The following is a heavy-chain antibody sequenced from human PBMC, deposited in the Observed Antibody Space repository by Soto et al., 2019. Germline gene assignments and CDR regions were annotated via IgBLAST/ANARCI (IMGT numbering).Heavy chain of an antibody. CDR2: ISYDGKNI. D-gene: IGHD3-10*01. CDR1: GFSLDSYS. V-gene: IGHV3-30*03. CDR3: ARDYGALPADRFQF. Sequence: GGSLXLSCAASGFSLDSYSMHWVRQAPGEGREWLAVISYDGKNIYYADSVKGRFTISKDNSKNTLYLRLTSLTVEDTATYSCARDYGALPADRFQFWGQGTLVTVSS. J-gene: IGHJ1*01.